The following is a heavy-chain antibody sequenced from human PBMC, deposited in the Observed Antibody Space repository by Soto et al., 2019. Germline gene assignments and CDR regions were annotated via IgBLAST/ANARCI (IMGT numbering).Heavy chain of an antibody. CDR3: AREGASLWFGELSWFDP. D-gene: IGHD3-10*01. V-gene: IGHV4-59*01. CDR2: IYYSGST. CDR1: GGPISSYY. Sequence: PSETLSLTCTVSGGPISSYYWSWIRQPPGKGLEWIGYIYYSGSTNYNPSLKSRVTISVDTSKNQFSLKLSSVTAADTAVYYCAREGASLWFGELSWFDPWGQGTLVTVSS. J-gene: IGHJ5*02.